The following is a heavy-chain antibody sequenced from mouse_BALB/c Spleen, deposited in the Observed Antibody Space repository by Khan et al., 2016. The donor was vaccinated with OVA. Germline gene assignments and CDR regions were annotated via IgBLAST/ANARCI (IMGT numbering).Heavy chain of an antibody. D-gene: IGHD2-1*01. Sequence: DLVKPGASVKLSCKASGYTFTSYWINWIKQRPGQGLEWVGQIRPGSGNSYSKKIFKGKATLTVDTSSTTGYIQLSSLSSEDSAVHFCATSNYSDNGLYALDYWGQGTSVTVSS. CDR2: IRPGSGNS. CDR1: GYTFTSYW. CDR3: ATSNYSDNGLYALDY. J-gene: IGHJ4*01. V-gene: IGHV1S41*01.